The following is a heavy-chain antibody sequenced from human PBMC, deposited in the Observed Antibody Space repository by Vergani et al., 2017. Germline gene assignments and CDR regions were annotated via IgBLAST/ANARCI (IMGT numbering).Heavy chain of an antibody. CDR3: AKDALGAPGYLVF. CDR1: GFSLSRFW. Sequence: VQLVESGGGLVQPGGSLRLSCAASGFSLSRFWMSWVRQAPEKGLEWAAFIWYDGNSQYADSVKGRFTISRDNSKNTLYLQMNSLRVEDTAVYYCAKDALGAPGYLVFWGRGTLVTVSS. D-gene: IGHD3-16*01. J-gene: IGHJ2*01. CDR2: IWYDGNSQ. V-gene: IGHV3-30*02.